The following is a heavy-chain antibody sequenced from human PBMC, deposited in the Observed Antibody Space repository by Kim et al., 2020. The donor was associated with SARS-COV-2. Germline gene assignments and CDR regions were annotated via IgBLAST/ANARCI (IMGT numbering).Heavy chain of an antibody. CDR3: ARDPYGDYVSSWFDP. Sequence: ASVKVSCKASGYTFTSYAMNWVRQAPGQGLEWMGWINTNTGNPTYAQGFTGRFVFSLDTSVSTAYLQISSLKAEDTAVYYCARDPYGDYVSSWFDPWGQGTLVTVSS. CDR2: INTNTGNP. D-gene: IGHD4-17*01. J-gene: IGHJ5*02. V-gene: IGHV7-4-1*02. CDR1: GYTFTSYA.